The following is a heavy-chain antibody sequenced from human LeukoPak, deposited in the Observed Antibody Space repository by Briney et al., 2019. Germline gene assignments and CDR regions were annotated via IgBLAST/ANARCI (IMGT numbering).Heavy chain of an antibody. Sequence: GGSLRLSCAASGFTFSSYWMHWVRQAPGKGLEWVANTKEDGSEQYYVDSVKGRFTISRDNAKKSLYLQMNSLRAEDTAVYFCGMAMDVWGQGTTVTVSS. CDR2: TKEDGSEQ. CDR1: GFTFSSYW. V-gene: IGHV3-7*03. J-gene: IGHJ6*02. CDR3: GMAMDV.